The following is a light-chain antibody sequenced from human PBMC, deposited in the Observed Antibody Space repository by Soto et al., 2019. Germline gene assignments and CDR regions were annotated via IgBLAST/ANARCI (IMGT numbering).Light chain of an antibody. Sequence: ESVLTQSPGTLSLSPGDRATLSCRASRSVSSSYLAWYQQKPGQAPRLLIYDASSRATGIPDRFSGSGSGTDFTLTIVRLDPEDFAVYYCQQYGSSGTFGQGTKVDI. CDR1: RSVSSSY. V-gene: IGKV3-20*01. CDR3: QQYGSSGT. CDR2: DAS. J-gene: IGKJ1*01.